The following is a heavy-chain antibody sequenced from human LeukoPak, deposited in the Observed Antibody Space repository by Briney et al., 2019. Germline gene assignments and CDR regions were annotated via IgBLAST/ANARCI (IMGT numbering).Heavy chain of an antibody. Sequence: GGSLRLSCAASGFTFSSYAMSWVRQAPGKGLEWVSAISGSGGSTYYADSVKGRFTISRDNSKNALYLQMNSLRAEDTAVYYCARVSAYYDFWSAYLDYWGQGTLVTVSS. D-gene: IGHD3-3*01. CDR1: GFTFSSYA. CDR2: ISGSGGST. J-gene: IGHJ4*02. CDR3: ARVSAYYDFWSAYLDY. V-gene: IGHV3-23*01.